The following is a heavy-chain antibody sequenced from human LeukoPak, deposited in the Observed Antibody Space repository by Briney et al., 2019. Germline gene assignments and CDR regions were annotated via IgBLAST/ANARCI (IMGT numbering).Heavy chain of an antibody. V-gene: IGHV4-30-4*08. CDR3: ASSYSSSWQGGCSPFQH. CDR2: IYYSGST. D-gene: IGHD6-13*01. CDR1: GGSLSSGVYY. Sequence: SQTLSLTRTVSGGSLSSGVYYWGSIRQPPGRGLEWIGYIYYSGSTYYNPSLKSRVTISVDTSKNQFSVKLSSVTAADTAVYYCASSYSSSWQGGCSPFQHWGQGTLVTVSS. J-gene: IGHJ1*01.